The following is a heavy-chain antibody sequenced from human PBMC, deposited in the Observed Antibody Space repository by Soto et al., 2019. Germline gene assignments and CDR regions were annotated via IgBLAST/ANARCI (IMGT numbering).Heavy chain of an antibody. Sequence: GASVKVSCKSSGYTFTGYYMNWVRQAPGQGLEWMGWINPKSGGTNYAQKFQGRVTMTRDTSISTTYMELSRLTSDDTAVYYCARDEISDPGDGFDIWGQGTVVTVSS. J-gene: IGHJ3*02. CDR3: ARDEISDPGDGFDI. D-gene: IGHD1-26*01. CDR1: GYTFTGYY. CDR2: INPKSGGT. V-gene: IGHV1-2*02.